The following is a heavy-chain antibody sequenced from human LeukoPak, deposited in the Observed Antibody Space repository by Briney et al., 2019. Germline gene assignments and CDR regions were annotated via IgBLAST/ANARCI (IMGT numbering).Heavy chain of an antibody. Sequence: ASVKVSCKASRYTFTGYYMHWVRQAPGQGLEWMGWINPNSGGTDYAQKFQGRVTMTRDTSISTAYMELSRLRSDDTAVYYCARGLEWLTRRHTWFDPWGQGTLVTVSS. D-gene: IGHD3-3*01. J-gene: IGHJ5*02. CDR2: INPNSGGT. V-gene: IGHV1-2*02. CDR3: ARGLEWLTRRHTWFDP. CDR1: RYTFTGYY.